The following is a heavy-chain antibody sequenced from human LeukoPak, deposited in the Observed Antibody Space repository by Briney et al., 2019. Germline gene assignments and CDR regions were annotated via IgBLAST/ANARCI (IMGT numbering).Heavy chain of an antibody. D-gene: IGHD2-15*01. CDR1: GYSFTNNW. V-gene: IGHV5-51*01. CDR3: VRTPTCSSGSCYPNWFDS. Sequence: GESLKMSCQGSGYSFTNNWIGWVRQMPGKGLEWMAIVYPGDSNTKYSPSFQDQVTISADKSITTAYLQWSRLKASDTAMYYCVRTPTCSSGSCYPNWFDSWGQGTLVTVSS. J-gene: IGHJ5*01. CDR2: VYPGDSNT.